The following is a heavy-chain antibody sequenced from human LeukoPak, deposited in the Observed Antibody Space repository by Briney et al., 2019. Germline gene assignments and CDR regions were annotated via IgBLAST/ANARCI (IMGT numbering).Heavy chain of an antibody. J-gene: IGHJ6*03. CDR2: ISGHNDDT. D-gene: IGHD2-15*01. Sequence: GASVKVSCKASGYTFTSYAISWVRQAPGQGLEWMGWISGHNDDTNYAQRLQGRVTMTTDTSTSTACMELRSLRSDDTAVYYCARAEYCSGGSCYPYYYYYYMDVWGKGTTVTVSS. CDR1: GYTFTSYA. V-gene: IGHV1-18*01. CDR3: ARAEYCSGGSCYPYYYYYYMDV.